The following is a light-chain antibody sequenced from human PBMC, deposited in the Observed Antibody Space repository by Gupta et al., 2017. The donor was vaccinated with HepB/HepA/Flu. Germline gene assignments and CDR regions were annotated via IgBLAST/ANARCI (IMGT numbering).Light chain of an antibody. CDR3: QVWDSGSDHPV. J-gene: IGLJ1*01. V-gene: IGLV3-21*04. CDR2: YDS. CDR1: NIGSKS. Sequence: SYVLTQPPSVSVAPGKTARITCGGNNIGSKSVHWYQQKPGQAPVLVIYYDSDRPSGIPERFSGSNSGNTATLTISRVEAGDEADYYCQVWDSGSDHPVFGTGTKVTVL.